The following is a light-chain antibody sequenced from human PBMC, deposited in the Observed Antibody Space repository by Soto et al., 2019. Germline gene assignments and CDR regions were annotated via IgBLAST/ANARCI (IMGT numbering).Light chain of an antibody. J-gene: IGKJ1*01. CDR1: QSVSSSY. Sequence: EIVLTQAPGTVSLSPGERSTPPCRASQSVSSSYLAWYQQKPGQAPRLLIYGASSRATGFPDRFSGSGSGTDFTLTISRLEPEDFAVYYCQQYGSSLWTFGQGTKVEIK. V-gene: IGKV3-20*01. CDR3: QQYGSSLWT. CDR2: GAS.